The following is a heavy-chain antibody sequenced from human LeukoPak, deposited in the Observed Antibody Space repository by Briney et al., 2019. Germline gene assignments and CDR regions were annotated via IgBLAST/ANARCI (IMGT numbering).Heavy chain of an antibody. V-gene: IGHV3-23*01. J-gene: IGHJ4*02. CDR2: ISGNGGKV. D-gene: IGHD3-22*01. CDR3: AKRDYYDSSGYASLFDH. Sequence: PGGSLRLSCAASGFTFSNYAMAWVRQAPGKGLEWVSGISGNGGKVYYADSVKGRFTISRDNFKNTLDLQMNSLRGEDTAVYFCAKRDYYDSSGYASLFDHWGQGTQATVSP. CDR1: GFTFSNYA.